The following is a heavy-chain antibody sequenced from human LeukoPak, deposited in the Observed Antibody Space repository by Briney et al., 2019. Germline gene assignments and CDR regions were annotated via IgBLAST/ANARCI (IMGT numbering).Heavy chain of an antibody. CDR1: GYTFTGYY. D-gene: IGHD6-19*01. CDR3: ARDSLAGWDAFDI. J-gene: IGHJ3*02. Sequence: ASVKVSCKASGYTFTGYYMHWVRQAPGQGLEWMGWISAYNGNTNYAQKLQGRVTMTTDTSTSTAYMELRSLRSDDTAVYYCARDSLAGWDAFDIWGQGAMVTVSS. V-gene: IGHV1-18*04. CDR2: ISAYNGNT.